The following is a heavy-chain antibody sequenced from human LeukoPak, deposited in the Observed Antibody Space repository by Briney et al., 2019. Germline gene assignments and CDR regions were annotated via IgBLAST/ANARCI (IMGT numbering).Heavy chain of an antibody. CDR3: ARGGYSYGFVVDY. CDR1: GYTFTGYY. V-gene: IGHV1-2*06. CDR2: INPNSGGT. J-gene: IGHJ4*02. Sequence: ASVKVSCKASGYTFTGYYMHWVRQAPGQGLEWMGRINPNSGGTNYAQKFEGRVTMTRDTSISTAYMELSRLRSDDTAVYYCARGGYSYGFVVDYWGQGTLVTVSS. D-gene: IGHD5-18*01.